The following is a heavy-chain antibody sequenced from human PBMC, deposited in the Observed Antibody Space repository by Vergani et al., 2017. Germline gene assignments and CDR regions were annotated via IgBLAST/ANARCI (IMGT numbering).Heavy chain of an antibody. V-gene: IGHV3-23*01. D-gene: IGHD6-19*01. Sequence: EVQLLESGGGLVQPGGSLRLSCAASGFTFSSYAMSWVRQAPGKGLEWVSAISGSGGSIYYADSVKGRFTLSRDNSKNTLYLQMNSLGADDTAVYYCAKCAPSIAVAGDWGQGTLVAVSS. CDR1: GFTFSSYA. J-gene: IGHJ4*02. CDR3: AKCAPSIAVAGD. CDR2: ISGSGGSI.